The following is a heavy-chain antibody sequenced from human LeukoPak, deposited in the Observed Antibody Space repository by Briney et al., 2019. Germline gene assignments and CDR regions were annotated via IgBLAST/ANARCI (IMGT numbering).Heavy chain of an antibody. CDR1: GFTFSSYA. CDR3: AKDVGYSSSSDLKWFDP. D-gene: IGHD6-6*01. J-gene: IGHJ5*02. V-gene: IGHV3-23*01. Sequence: PGASLRLSCAASGFTFSSYAMSWVRQAPGKGLEWVSAISGSGGSTYYADSVKGRFTISRDNSKNTLYLQMNSLRAEDTAVYYCAKDVGYSSSSDLKWFDPWGQGTLVTVSS. CDR2: ISGSGGST.